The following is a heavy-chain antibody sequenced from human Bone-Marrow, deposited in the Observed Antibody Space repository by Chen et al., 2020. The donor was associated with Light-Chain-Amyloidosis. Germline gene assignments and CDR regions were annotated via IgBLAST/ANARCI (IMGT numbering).Heavy chain of an antibody. V-gene: IGHV4-4*07. CDR3: AKGGDTRVLGATFRY. CDR1: GGAVRTYW. CDR2: VYPSGTT. D-gene: IGHD1-26*01. Sequence: QVQLQESGPGLVKPSETLSLRCTVSGGAVRTYWWNWVRQPARKGLEWIGRVYPSGTTDYNPSLKSRVTMSVDMSKNSFSLRLTSVTAADTALYYCAKGGDTRVLGATFRYWGQGALVTVSS. J-gene: IGHJ4*02.